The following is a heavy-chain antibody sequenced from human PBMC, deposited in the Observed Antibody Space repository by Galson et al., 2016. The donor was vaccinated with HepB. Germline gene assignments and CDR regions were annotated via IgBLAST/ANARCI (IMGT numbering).Heavy chain of an antibody. CDR1: GFTFSSYG. CDR3: AKDFGLRLPHY. J-gene: IGHJ4*02. CDR2: ISYDGSDK. D-gene: IGHD3-10*01. V-gene: IGHV3-30*18. Sequence: LRLSCAASGFTFSSYGMHWVRQAPGKGLEWVAVISYDGSDKYYAEFVKGRFTISRDNSRNTLYLQLNSLRGEDTAVYYCAKDFGLRLPHYWGQGTLVSVSS.